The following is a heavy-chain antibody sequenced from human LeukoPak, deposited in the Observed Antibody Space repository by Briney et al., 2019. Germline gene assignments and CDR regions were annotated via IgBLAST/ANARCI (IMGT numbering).Heavy chain of an antibody. D-gene: IGHD2-15*01. Sequence: GGSLRLSCAASGFTFSSYEMNWVRQAPGKGLEWVSSISSSSSYIYYADSVEGRFTISRDNAKNSLYLQMNSLRAEDTAVYYCARFREYCSGGSCYDAFDIWGQGTMVTVSS. CDR1: GFTFSSYE. CDR2: ISSSSSYI. CDR3: ARFREYCSGGSCYDAFDI. J-gene: IGHJ3*02. V-gene: IGHV3-21*01.